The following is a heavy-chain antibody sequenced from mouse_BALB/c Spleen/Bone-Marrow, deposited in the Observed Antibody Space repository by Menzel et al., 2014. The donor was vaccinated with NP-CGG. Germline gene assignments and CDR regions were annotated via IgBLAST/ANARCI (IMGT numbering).Heavy chain of an antibody. CDR3: ARGSDGFAY. CDR1: GFNIKDTY. J-gene: IGHJ3*01. Sequence: EVKLMESRAELVKPGASVKLSCTASGFNIKDTYMHWVKQRPEQGLEWIGRIDPANGNTKYDPKFQGKATITADTSSNTAYLQLSSLTSEDTAVYYCARGSDGFAYWGQGTLVTVSA. V-gene: IGHV14-3*02. CDR2: IDPANGNT.